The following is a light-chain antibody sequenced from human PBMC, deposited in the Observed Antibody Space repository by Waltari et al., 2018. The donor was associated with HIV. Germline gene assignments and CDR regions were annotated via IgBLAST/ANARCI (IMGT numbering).Light chain of an antibody. J-gene: IGKJ1*01. V-gene: IGKV1-39*01. Sequence: DIQMTQSPSSLSASVRDRVTITCRASQSVSNYLIWYQQKPGKAPKLLIYSASSLQSGVPSRFNGSGSGTHFTLTINDLQPEDFTTYYCQQSYRIPRTFGQGTQVEVK. CDR3: QQSYRIPRT. CDR2: SAS. CDR1: QSVSNY.